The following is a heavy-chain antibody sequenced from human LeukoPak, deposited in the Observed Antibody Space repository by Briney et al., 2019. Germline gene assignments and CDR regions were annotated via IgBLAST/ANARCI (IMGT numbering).Heavy chain of an antibody. V-gene: IGHV3-74*03. Sequence: GGSLRLSCAASGFTFISYWMHWVRHAPGKGLVWVSGTNTDGSSTMYADSVKGRFTIARDNAKNTLYLQMNSLQTEHTAVYYCTTDASPYCTNGKCYSGGNFDYWGQGTLVTVSS. CDR2: TNTDGSST. D-gene: IGHD2-8*01. CDR1: GFTFISYW. J-gene: IGHJ4*02. CDR3: TTDASPYCTNGKCYSGGNFDY.